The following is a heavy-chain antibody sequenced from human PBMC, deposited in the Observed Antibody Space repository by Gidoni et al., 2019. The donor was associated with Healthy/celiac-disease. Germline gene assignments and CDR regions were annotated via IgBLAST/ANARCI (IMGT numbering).Heavy chain of an antibody. D-gene: IGHD1-26*01. V-gene: IGHV3-23*01. CDR1: GFTFSSYA. CDR3: AKTQSGSYYPPFSDF. CDR2: ISGSGGST. Sequence: EVQLLESVGGLVPPGGSLRLSCATSGFTFSSYAMTRGRQAPGKGVEWVSAISGSGGSTYYADSGKGRFTISRDNSKNTLYLQMNSLRAEDTAVYYCAKTQSGSYYPPFSDFWGQGTLVTVSS. J-gene: IGHJ4*02.